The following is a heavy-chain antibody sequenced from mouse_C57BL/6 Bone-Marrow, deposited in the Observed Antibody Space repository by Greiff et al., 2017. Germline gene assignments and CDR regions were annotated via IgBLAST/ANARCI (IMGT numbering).Heavy chain of an antibody. D-gene: IGHD2-4*01. CDR2: INPYNGDT. Sequence: VHVKQSGPELVKPGNSVKISCKASGYSFTGYFMNWVMQSHGKSLEWIGRINPYNGDTFYNQKFKGKATLTVDKSSSTAHMELRSLTSEDSAVYYCARSGGMITRYFDVWGTGTTVTVSS. CDR1: GYSFTGYF. CDR3: ARSGGMITRYFDV. V-gene: IGHV1-20*01. J-gene: IGHJ1*03.